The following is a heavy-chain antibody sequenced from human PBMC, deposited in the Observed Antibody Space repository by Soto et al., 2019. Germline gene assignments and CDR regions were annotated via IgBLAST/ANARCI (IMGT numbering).Heavy chain of an antibody. CDR2: ISAYNGNT. D-gene: IGHD3-9*01. CDR3: ARAAGGGYDILTDYNDY. CDR1: GYTFTSYG. J-gene: IGHJ4*02. V-gene: IGHV1-18*01. Sequence: ASVKVSCKASGYTFTSYGISWVRQAPGQELEWMGWISAYNGNTNYAQKLQGRVTMTTDTSTSTAYMELRSLRSDDTAVYYCARAAGGGYDILTDYNDYWGQGSLVTVSS.